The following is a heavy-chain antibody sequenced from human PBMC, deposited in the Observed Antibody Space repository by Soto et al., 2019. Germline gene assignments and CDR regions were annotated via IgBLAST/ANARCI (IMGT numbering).Heavy chain of an antibody. CDR1: GYTFTDHG. CDR2: VSSYNGNT. D-gene: IGHD3-10*01. Sequence: ASVKVSCKTSGYTFTDHGIDWVRQAPGQGLEWVGWVSSYNGNTNYAYNLKDRVIMTTDASTSTAYMELRGLRSDDTAVYYCAREAEGSYSSADFWRQGTPVIFSS. V-gene: IGHV1-18*01. J-gene: IGHJ4*02. CDR3: AREAEGSYSSADF.